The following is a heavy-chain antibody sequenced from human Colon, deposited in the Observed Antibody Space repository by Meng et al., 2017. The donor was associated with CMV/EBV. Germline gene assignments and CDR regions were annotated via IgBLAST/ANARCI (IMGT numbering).Heavy chain of an antibody. CDR2: IKCDGSEK. CDR3: ARDSSGYYHFDY. Sequence: GESLKISCAASGFTFSSSWMHWVCQAPEKGLEWVADIKCDGSEKYYVDSVKGRLTISRDNAKNSLYLQMNSLRAEDTAVYYCARDSSGYYHFDYWGQGTLVTVSS. V-gene: IGHV3-52*01. J-gene: IGHJ4*02. D-gene: IGHD3-22*01. CDR1: GFTFSSSW.